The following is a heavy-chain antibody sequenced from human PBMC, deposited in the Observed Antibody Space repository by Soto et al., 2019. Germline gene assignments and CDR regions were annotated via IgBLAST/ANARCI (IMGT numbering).Heavy chain of an antibody. CDR3: ARQVGYCSSTSCYGEIYYFDY. V-gene: IGHV4-39*01. J-gene: IGHJ4*02. D-gene: IGHD2-2*01. CDR2: IYYSGST. Sequence: SETLSLTCTVSGGSISSSSYYGGWIRQPPGKGLEWIGSIYYSGSTYYNPSLKSRVTISVDTSKNQFSLKLSSVTAADTAVYYCARQVGYCSSTSCYGEIYYFDYWGQGTLVTVSS. CDR1: GGSISSSSYY.